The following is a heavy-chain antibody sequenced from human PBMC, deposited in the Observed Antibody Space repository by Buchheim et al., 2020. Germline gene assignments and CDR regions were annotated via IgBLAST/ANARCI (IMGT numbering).Heavy chain of an antibody. Sequence: QLQLQESGPGLVKPSETLSLTCTVSGGSISSSSYHWVWIRQPPGKGLEWIGRIYYSGSTYYNPSLKSRATISVDTSKNQFSLKLSSVTAVDTAVYYCARRGVVTQDWFGPWGQGTL. D-gene: IGHD4-23*01. J-gene: IGHJ5*02. CDR3: ARRGVVTQDWFGP. V-gene: IGHV4-39*01. CDR2: IYYSGST. CDR1: GGSISSSSYH.